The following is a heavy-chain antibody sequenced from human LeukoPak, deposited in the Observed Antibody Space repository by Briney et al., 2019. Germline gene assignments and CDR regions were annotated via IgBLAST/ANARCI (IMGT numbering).Heavy chain of an antibody. J-gene: IGHJ2*01. V-gene: IGHV3-21*01. Sequence: GGSLRLSCAASGFTFSSYSMNWVRQAPGKGLEWVSSISSSSSYIYYADSVKGRFTISRDNSKNTLYLQMNSLRAEDTAVYYCARGSGKITMVRGVPWYFDLWGRGTLVTVSS. CDR3: ARGSGKITMVRGVPWYFDL. D-gene: IGHD3-10*01. CDR1: GFTFSSYS. CDR2: ISSSSSYI.